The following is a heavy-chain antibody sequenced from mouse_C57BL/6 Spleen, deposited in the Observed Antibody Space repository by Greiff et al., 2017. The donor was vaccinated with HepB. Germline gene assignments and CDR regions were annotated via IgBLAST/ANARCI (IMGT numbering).Heavy chain of an antibody. Sequence: VQLQQSGAELVKPGASVKMSCKASGYTFTSYWITWVKQRPGQGLEWIGDIYPGSGSTNYNEKFKSKATLTVDTSSSTAYMQLSSLTSEDSAVYYCARDPYDYDRAYWGQGTLVTVSA. D-gene: IGHD2-4*01. CDR2: IYPGSGST. CDR1: GYTFTSYW. J-gene: IGHJ3*01. V-gene: IGHV1-55*01. CDR3: ARDPYDYDRAY.